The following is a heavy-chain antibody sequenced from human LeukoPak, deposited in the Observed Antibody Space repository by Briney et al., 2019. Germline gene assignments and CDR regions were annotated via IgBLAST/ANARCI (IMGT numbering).Heavy chain of an antibody. CDR2: IYHSGST. CDR1: GGSISSSNW. J-gene: IGHJ3*02. Sequence: SETLSLTCAVSGGSISSSNWWSWVRQPPGEGLGGIGEIYHSGSTNYNPSLKSRVTISVDKSKNQFSLKLSSVTAADTAVYYCARGGYFGSGVDAFDIWGQGTLVTVSS. V-gene: IGHV4-4*02. CDR3: ARGGYFGSGVDAFDI. D-gene: IGHD3-10*01.